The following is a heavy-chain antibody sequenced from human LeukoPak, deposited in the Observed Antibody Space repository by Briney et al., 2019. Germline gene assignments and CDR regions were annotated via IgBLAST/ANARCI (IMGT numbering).Heavy chain of an antibody. J-gene: IGHJ4*02. CDR2: INHSGSS. Sequence: SETLSLTCAVYGESFKDYYWNWIRQPPGRGLEWIGEINHSGSSNYNPSLKSRVTISVDTSKNQFSLKLSSVTAADTAVYYCARSGTYQHSSSYDYWGQGTLVTVSS. CDR3: ARSGTYQHSSSYDY. D-gene: IGHD6-13*01. V-gene: IGHV4-34*01. CDR1: GESFKDYY.